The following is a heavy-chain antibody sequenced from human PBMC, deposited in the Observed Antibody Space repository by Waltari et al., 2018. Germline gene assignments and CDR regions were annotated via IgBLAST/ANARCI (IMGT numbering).Heavy chain of an antibody. V-gene: IGHV3-53*01. J-gene: IGHJ4*02. Sequence: EEQLVESGGGLIQPGGSLRLSCEASGVRVSSNDMRWVRQAPGKGLEWVSVIHAGGNTYYGDSVKGRFTISRDISKNTLYLQMNSLTVEDSAMYYCARAGLGSPSQWLQLFDSWGRGTLVTVSA. D-gene: IGHD5-12*01. CDR3: ARAGLGSPSQWLQLFDS. CDR2: IHAGGNT. CDR1: GVRVSSND.